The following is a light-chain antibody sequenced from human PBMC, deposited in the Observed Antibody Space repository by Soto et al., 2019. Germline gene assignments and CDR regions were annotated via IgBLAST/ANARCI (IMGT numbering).Light chain of an antibody. CDR3: RQYGSSGT. CDR2: GAS. Sequence: DIVLTQSSAPLSLSPGERATLSCRASQSVSSYLAWYQQKPGQPPRILIYGASTRATGIPARFSGSGSGTDFTLTISRLEPEDFAVYYCRQYGSSGTFGQGTKVDIK. CDR1: QSVSSY. J-gene: IGKJ1*01. V-gene: IGKV3-20*01.